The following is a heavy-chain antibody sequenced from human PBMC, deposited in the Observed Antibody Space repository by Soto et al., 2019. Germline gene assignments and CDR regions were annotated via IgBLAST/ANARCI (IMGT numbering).Heavy chain of an antibody. CDR2: ISWNSGSI. J-gene: IGHJ6*02. CDR3: AKDKNPDYYYGMDV. Sequence: GGSLRLSCAASGFTFDDYAMHWVRQAPGKGLEWVSGISWNSGSIGYADSVKGRFTISRDNAKNSLYLQMNSLRAEDTALYYCAKDKNPDYYYGMDVWGQGTTVTVSS. CDR1: GFTFDDYA. V-gene: IGHV3-9*01.